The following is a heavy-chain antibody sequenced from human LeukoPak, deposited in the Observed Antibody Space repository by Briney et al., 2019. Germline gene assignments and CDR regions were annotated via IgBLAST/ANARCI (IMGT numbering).Heavy chain of an antibody. CDR1: GDSVSSNSAA. D-gene: IGHD6-19*01. J-gene: IGHJ4*02. CDR3: ARSSGWFDY. Sequence: SQTLSLTSAISGDSVSSNSAAWIWIRHSPSRGLEWLGSTYYRSKWYNEYAVSVKSPIAFNLYISKNHFSLLLNSVTPEDTAVYYCARSSGWFDYWGQGTLVTVSS. V-gene: IGHV6-1*01. CDR2: TYYRSKWYN.